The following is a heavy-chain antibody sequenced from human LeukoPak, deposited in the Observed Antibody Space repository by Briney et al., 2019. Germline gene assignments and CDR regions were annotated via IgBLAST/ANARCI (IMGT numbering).Heavy chain of an antibody. J-gene: IGHJ4*02. Sequence: GGSLRLSCAASGFSVSSNYMSWVRQAPGKGLEWVSVIYSGGSTYYADSVKGRYTISRDNSKNTLYLQMNSLRAEDTAVYYCARVVPAASYYFDYWAREPWSPSPQ. D-gene: IGHD2-2*01. CDR1: GFSVSSNY. V-gene: IGHV3-53*01. CDR2: IYSGGST. CDR3: ARVVPAASYYFDY.